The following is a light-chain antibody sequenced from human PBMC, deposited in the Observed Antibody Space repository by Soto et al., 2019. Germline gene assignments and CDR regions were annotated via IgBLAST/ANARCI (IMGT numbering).Light chain of an antibody. V-gene: IGKV3-20*01. CDR3: QQYGSSPYT. CDR1: QSVNSNY. Sequence: EIVLTQSPGTLSLSPGERATLSCRASQSVNSNYLAWYQQKPGQAPRLLIYGASSRATGIPDRFGGSVSGTDFTLTIDRLEPEDFAVFYCQQYGSSPYTFGQGTTLDVK. J-gene: IGKJ2*01. CDR2: GAS.